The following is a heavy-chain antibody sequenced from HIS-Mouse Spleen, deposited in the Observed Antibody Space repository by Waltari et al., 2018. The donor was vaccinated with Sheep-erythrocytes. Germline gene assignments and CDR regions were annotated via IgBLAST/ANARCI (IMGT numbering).Heavy chain of an antibody. CDR3: ARVYGSGSYYNDYYYYGMDV. CDR2: ISDYNGNT. Sequence: QVQLVHSGAEVKKPGASVKVSCKASGYTFTSYGISWVRQAPGQGLEWMGWISDYNGNTNYAQKLQGRVTMTTDTSTSTAYMELRSLRSDDTAVYYCARVYGSGSYYNDYYYYGMDVWGQGTTVTVSS. J-gene: IGHJ6*02. V-gene: IGHV1-18*01. D-gene: IGHD3-10*01. CDR1: GYTFTSYG.